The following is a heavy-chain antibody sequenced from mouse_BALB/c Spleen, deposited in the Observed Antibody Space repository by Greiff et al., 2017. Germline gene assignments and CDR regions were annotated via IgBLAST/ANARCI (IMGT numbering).Heavy chain of an antibody. V-gene: IGHV7-3*02. D-gene: IGHD3-3*01. Sequence: EVQLVESGGGLVQPGGSLRLSCATSGFTFTDYYMSWVRQPPGKALEWLGFIRNKANGYTTEYSASVKGRFTISRDNSQSILYLQMNTLRAEDSATYYCARDWADYFDYWGQGTTLTVSS. J-gene: IGHJ2*01. CDR3: ARDWADYFDY. CDR1: GFTFTDYY. CDR2: IRNKANGYTT.